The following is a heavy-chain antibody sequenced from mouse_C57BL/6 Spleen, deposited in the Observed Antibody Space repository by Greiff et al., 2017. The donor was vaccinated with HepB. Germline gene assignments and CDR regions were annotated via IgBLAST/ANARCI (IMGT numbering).Heavy chain of an antibody. D-gene: IGHD3-2*02. V-gene: IGHV1-81*01. Sequence: VQLQQSGAELARPGASVKLSCKASGYTFTSYGISWVKQRTGQGLEWIGEIYPRSGNTYYNEKFKGKATLTADKSSSTAYMELRSLTSEDSAVYFCARFDSSGFPFAYWGQGTLVTVSA. CDR1: GYTFTSYG. J-gene: IGHJ3*01. CDR3: ARFDSSGFPFAY. CDR2: IYPRSGNT.